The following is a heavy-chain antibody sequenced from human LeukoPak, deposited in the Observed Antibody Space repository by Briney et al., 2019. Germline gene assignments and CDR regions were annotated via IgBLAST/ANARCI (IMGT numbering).Heavy chain of an antibody. CDR3: ARDQGIYNHRIIDS. CDR2: ISAYNGNT. J-gene: IGHJ4*02. D-gene: IGHD5-12*01. CDR1: GYTFSSYG. Sequence: ASVKVSCKASGYTFSSYGISWVRQAPGQGLEWMGWISAYNGNTNFAQEFQGRVTMTTDKSTSTASMELRSLRSDDTAVYYCARDQGIYNHRIIDSWGQGTLVTVPS. V-gene: IGHV1-18*01.